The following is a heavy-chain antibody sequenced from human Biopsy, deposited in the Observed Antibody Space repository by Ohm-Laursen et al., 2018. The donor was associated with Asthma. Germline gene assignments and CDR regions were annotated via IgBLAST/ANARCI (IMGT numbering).Heavy chain of an antibody. CDR3: ARSAKTIFGVVMGSYYYGMDV. D-gene: IGHD3-3*01. CDR1: GASVSTPNY. Sequence: SETLSLTWSVSGASVSTPNYWAWIRQPPGKRLEWVGSVYYTGNTYYNQSLKSRLSISVDTSKNQFSLKLSSVTAADTAVYYCARSAKTIFGVVMGSYYYGMDVWGQGTTVTVSS. J-gene: IGHJ6*02. V-gene: IGHV4-38-2*02. CDR2: VYYTGNT.